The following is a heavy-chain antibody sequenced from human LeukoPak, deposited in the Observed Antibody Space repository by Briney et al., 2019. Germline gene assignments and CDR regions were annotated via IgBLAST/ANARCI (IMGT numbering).Heavy chain of an antibody. CDR3: AGTRYSGSYYTDY. CDR1: GGSFRSYY. CDR2: FHGSGST. J-gene: IGHJ4*02. Sequence: SETLSLTCTVSGGSFRSYYRRWIRQPPGKGLECIGYFHGSGSTNYKPSLKSRVTMSVATSKNQFSLKLTSVTAADTAVYYCAGTRYSGSYYTDYWGQGTLVIVSS. V-gene: IGHV4-59*08. D-gene: IGHD1-26*01.